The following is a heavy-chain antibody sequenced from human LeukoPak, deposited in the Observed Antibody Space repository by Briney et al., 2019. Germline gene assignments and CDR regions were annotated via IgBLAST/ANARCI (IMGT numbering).Heavy chain of an antibody. J-gene: IGHJ4*02. CDR3: ARDGGELLGRYDY. D-gene: IGHD1-26*01. CDR2: ISSSSSTI. CDR1: GFTFSSYS. Sequence: PGGSLRLSCAASGFTFSSYSMNWVRQAPGKGLEWVSYISSSSSTIYYADSVKGRFTISRDNAKNSLYLQMNSLRAEDTAVYYCARDGGELLGRYDYWGQGTLVTVSS. V-gene: IGHV3-48*01.